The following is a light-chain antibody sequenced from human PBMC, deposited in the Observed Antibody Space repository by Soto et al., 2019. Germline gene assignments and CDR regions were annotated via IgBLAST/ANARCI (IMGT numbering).Light chain of an antibody. V-gene: IGLV2-14*03. Sequence: QSVLTQPASVSGSPGQSTTISCTGTSSDVGAFNHISWYQQYPGKAPKLMIYDVSTRPSGVSNRFSGSKSGNTASLTISGIPAEDEAAYYCSSHASRSTIIFGGGTQLTVL. CDR2: DVS. J-gene: IGLJ2*01. CDR3: SSHASRSTII. CDR1: SSDVGAFNH.